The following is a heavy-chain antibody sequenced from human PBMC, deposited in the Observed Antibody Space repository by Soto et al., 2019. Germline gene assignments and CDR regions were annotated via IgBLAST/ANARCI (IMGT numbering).Heavy chain of an antibody. Sequence: SVKVACKVSGYSFAICESKWVRQATGQGLEWMGGIIPIFGTANYAQKLQGRVTITADKSTSTAYMELSSLRSEDTAVYYCAREIVVVPAARGGRTASSWGQGTMVTVSS. CDR1: GYSFAICE. CDR3: AREIVVVPAARGGRTASS. D-gene: IGHD2-2*01. CDR2: IIPIFGTA. V-gene: IGHV1-69*06. J-gene: IGHJ3*01.